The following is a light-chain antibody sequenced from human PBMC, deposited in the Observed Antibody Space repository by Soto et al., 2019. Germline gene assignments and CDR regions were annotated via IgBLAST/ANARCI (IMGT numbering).Light chain of an antibody. Sequence: AIRMPQSPSSLSASTGDRVTITCQASQGISSYLAWYQQKPGKAPKLLIYAASTLQSGVPSRFSGSGSGTDFTLTIRCLQSEDLATYYCQKYYSYPRVTVGTGNKVDIK. V-gene: IGKV1-8*01. J-gene: IGKJ3*01. CDR3: QKYYSYPRVT. CDR1: QGISSY. CDR2: AAS.